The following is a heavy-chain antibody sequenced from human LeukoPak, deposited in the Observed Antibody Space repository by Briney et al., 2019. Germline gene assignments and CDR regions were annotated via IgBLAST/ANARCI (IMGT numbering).Heavy chain of an antibody. CDR1: GYTFTSYG. D-gene: IGHD3-9*01. V-gene: IGHV1-18*01. Sequence: ASVKVSCKASGYTFTSYGISWVRQAPGQGLEWMGWISAYNGNTNYAQKLQGRVTMTTDTSTSTAYMELRSLRSDDTAVYYCARGYDILTGYYPHDYWGQGTLVTVSS. J-gene: IGHJ4*02. CDR3: ARGYDILTGYYPHDY. CDR2: ISAYNGNT.